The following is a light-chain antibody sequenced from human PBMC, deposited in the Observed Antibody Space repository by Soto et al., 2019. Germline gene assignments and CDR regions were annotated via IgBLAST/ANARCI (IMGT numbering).Light chain of an antibody. CDR1: SSDVGGYNY. CDR2: EGS. J-gene: IGLJ1*01. V-gene: IGLV2-23*01. Sequence: QSALTQPASVSGSPGQSITISCTGTSSDVGGYNYVSWYQQHPGKAPKLMIYEGSKRPSGISSRFSGSKSGNTASLTISGLQADDEADYYCCAYAGGDHLFVFGAGTKLTVL. CDR3: CAYAGGDHLFV.